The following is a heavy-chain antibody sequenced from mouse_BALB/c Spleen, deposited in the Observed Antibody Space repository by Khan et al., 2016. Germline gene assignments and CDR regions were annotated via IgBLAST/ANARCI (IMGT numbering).Heavy chain of an antibody. Sequence: QVQLQQSGAELVRPGSSVKISCKASGYAFSSYWMNWVKQRPGQGLEWIGQIYPGDGDTNYNGKFKDKATLTADTSSSTAYMQLSSLTSEDSAVYFCANYGNVDYWGQGTTLTVSS. D-gene: IGHD2-1*01. CDR1: GYAFSSYW. CDR2: IYPGDGDT. CDR3: ANYGNVDY. J-gene: IGHJ2*01. V-gene: IGHV1-80*01.